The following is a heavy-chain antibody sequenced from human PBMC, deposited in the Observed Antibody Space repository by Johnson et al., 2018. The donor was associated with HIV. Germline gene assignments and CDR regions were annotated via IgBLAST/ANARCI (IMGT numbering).Heavy chain of an antibody. CDR1: GFTFISYA. CDR2: ISGSGGRT. Sequence: VQLVESGGGAVQPGRSLRLSCAASGFTFISYAMSWVRQAPGKGLEWVSTISGSGGRTYYADSVKGRFTISRDNSKNTLYLQMNSLRAEDTSIYYCVKDRGSPGIPAAFDIWGLGTMVTVSS. D-gene: IGHD3-10*01. J-gene: IGHJ3*02. CDR3: VKDRGSPGIPAAFDI. V-gene: IGHV3-23*04.